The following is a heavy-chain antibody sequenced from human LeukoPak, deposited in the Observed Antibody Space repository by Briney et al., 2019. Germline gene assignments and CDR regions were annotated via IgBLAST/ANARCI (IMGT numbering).Heavy chain of an antibody. V-gene: IGHV3-48*01. CDR2: ISSSSSTI. CDR1: GFTFSSYS. J-gene: IGHJ4*02. Sequence: GGSLRLSCAASGFTFSSYSMNWVRQAPGKGLEWVSYISSSSSTIYYADSVKGRFTISRDNAKNSLYLQMNSLRAEDTAVYYCARDAPTVTRDYLFDYWGQGTLVTVSS. CDR3: ARDAPTVTRDYLFDY. D-gene: IGHD2/OR15-2a*01.